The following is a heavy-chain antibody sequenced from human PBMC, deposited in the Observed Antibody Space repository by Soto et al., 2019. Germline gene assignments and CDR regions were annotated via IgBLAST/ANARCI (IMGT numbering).Heavy chain of an antibody. D-gene: IGHD6-13*01. CDR1: GFTFSSYG. Sequence: QVQLVESGGGVVQPGRSLRLSCAASGFTFSSYGMHWVRQAPGKGLEWVAVISYDGSNKYYADSVKGRFTISRDNSKNTLYLQMNSLRAEDTVVYYCAKDSSSWYLSGMDVWGQGTTVTVSS. CDR3: AKDSSSWYLSGMDV. J-gene: IGHJ6*02. CDR2: ISYDGSNK. V-gene: IGHV3-30*18.